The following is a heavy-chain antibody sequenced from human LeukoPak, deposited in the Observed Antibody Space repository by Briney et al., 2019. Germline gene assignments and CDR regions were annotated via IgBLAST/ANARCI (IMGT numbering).Heavy chain of an antibody. V-gene: IGHV3-11*04. J-gene: IGHJ3*02. Sequence: PGGSLRLSCTASGFTFRDYYMTWVRQAPGKGLEWVSYITNSGSRTYNAASVTGRFTISRDNAKNSLYLQMDSLRAEDTAVYYCARAFNDGFDTWGQGTVVTVSS. CDR2: ITNSGSRT. CDR1: GFTFRDYY. CDR3: ARAFNDGFDT.